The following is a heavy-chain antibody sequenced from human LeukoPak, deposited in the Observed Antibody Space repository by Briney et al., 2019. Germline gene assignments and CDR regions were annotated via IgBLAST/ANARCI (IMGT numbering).Heavy chain of an antibody. D-gene: IGHD1-14*01. CDR2: INPNSGGT. J-gene: IGHJ3*02. CDR3: ARDYLPDNAFDI. V-gene: IGHV1-2*06. CDR1: GDTFTGYY. Sequence: ASVKVSCTASGDTFTGYYMHWVRQAPGQGLEWMGRINPNSGGTNYAQKFQGRVTMTRDTSISTAYMELSRLRSDDTAVYYCARDYLPDNAFDIWGQGTMVTVSS.